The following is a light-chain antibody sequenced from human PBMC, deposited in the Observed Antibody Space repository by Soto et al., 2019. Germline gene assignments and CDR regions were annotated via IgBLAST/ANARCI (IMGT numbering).Light chain of an antibody. CDR2: NVS. CDR1: SSDVGGYNS. Sequence: QSVLTQPASVSGSPGQSIAISCTGTSSDVGGYNSVSWYQQHPGKAPKLMIYNVSNRPSGVSDRFSGSKSGNTASLTISGLQAEDEADYYCSSYTSGNTYVFGTGTKVTV. CDR3: SSYTSGNTYV. J-gene: IGLJ1*01. V-gene: IGLV2-14*03.